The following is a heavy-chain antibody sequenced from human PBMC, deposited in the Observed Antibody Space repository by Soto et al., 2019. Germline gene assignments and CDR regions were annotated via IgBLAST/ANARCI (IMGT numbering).Heavy chain of an antibody. Sequence: SGNFSCNASVYTFTRCAMHCVRQAPGQSLEWMGWINAGNGNTKYSQKFQGRVTITRDTSASTAYIELSSLRSEDTAVYYCARVYEVGRGLGYYYGMDVWGQGTTVTGSS. J-gene: IGHJ6*02. CDR3: ARVYEVGRGLGYYYGMDV. CDR2: INAGNGNT. V-gene: IGHV1-3*01. CDR1: VYTFTRCA. D-gene: IGHD3-10*01.